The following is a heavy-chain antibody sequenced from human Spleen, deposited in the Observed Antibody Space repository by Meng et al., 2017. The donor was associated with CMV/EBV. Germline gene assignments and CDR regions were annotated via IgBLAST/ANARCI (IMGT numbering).Heavy chain of an antibody. CDR2: ISYDGSNK. D-gene: IGHD6-19*01. V-gene: IGHV3-30*04. J-gene: IGHJ3*02. CDR1: GFTFSSYA. CDR3: AREEKSIAVATLGGAFDI. Sequence: LSLTCAASGFTFSSYAMHWVRQAPGKGLEWVAVISYDGSNKYYADSVKGRFTISRDNSKNTLYLQMNSLRAEDTAVYYCAREEKSIAVATLGGAFDIWGQGTMVTVSS.